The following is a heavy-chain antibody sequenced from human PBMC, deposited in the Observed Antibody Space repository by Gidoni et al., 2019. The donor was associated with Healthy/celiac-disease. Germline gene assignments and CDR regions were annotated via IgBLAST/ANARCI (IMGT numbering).Heavy chain of an antibody. D-gene: IGHD1-7*01. Sequence: EVQLVESGGGLVQPGGSLRLSCAASGFTFSSYSMHWVRQAPGKGLEWVSYNSSNSSTIYSAESGNSRFTIYRDNAKNSQYLRMNSLSDADTAVYYDARGRNCDWNSIFDYWGQGTLVTVSS. V-gene: IGHV3-48*02. CDR2: NSSNSSTI. J-gene: IGHJ4*02. CDR3: ARGRNCDWNSIFDY. CDR1: GFTFSSYS.